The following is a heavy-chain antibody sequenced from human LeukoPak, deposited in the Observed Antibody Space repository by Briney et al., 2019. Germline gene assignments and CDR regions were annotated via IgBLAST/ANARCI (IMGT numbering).Heavy chain of an antibody. J-gene: IGHJ5*02. CDR3: ARDWAVAGPGIWFDP. CDR2: IKQDGSKN. V-gene: IGHV3-7*04. D-gene: IGHD6-19*01. CDR1: GFTFSGSW. Sequence: GGTLRLSCAASGFTFSGSWMSWGRQAPGKGPEWLANIKQDGSKNYSADSVKGRFTISRDNAKNSLYLQMNSLRAEDTAVYYCARDWAVAGPGIWFDPWGQGTLVTVSS.